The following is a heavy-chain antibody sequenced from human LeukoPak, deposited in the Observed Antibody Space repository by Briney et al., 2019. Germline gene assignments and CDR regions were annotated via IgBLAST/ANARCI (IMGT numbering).Heavy chain of an antibody. V-gene: IGHV1-2*02. J-gene: IGHJ5*02. CDR3: ARDRITMVRGGVNNWFDP. CDR1: GYTFTGYC. D-gene: IGHD3-10*01. Sequence: ASVKVSCKASGYTFTGYCMHWVRQAPGQGLEWMGWINPNSGGTNYAQKFQGRVTMTRDTSISTAYMELSRLRSDDTAVYYCARDRITMVRGGVNNWFDPWGQGTLVTVSS. CDR2: INPNSGGT.